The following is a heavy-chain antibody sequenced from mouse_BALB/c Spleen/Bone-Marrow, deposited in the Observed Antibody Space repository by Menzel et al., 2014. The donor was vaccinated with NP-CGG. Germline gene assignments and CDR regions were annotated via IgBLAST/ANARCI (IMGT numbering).Heavy chain of an antibody. CDR1: GFTFTDYY. J-gene: IGHJ1*01. Sequence: EVMLVESGGGLVQPGGSLRFSCATSGFTFTDYYMNWVRQPPGMALEWLGFIRNKANGYTKDYSTPVKGRFTISRDNSQNILYLQMNTLRTEDSATYYCARDVGRLSFDVWGAGTTVTVSS. D-gene: IGHD3-3*01. CDR3: ARDVGRLSFDV. V-gene: IGHV7-3*02. CDR2: IRNKANGYTK.